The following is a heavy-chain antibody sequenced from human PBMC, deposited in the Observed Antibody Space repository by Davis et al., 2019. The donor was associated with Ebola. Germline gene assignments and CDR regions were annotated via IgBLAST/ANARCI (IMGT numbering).Heavy chain of an antibody. CDR2: IIPILGIA. CDR3: ARDLRSGMDV. Sequence: SVKVSCKASGGTFSSYAISWVRQAPGQGLEWMGRIIPILGIANYAQKFQGRVTMTRDTSTSTVYMELSSLRSEDTAVYYCARDLRSGMDVWGQGTTVTVSS. J-gene: IGHJ6*02. CDR1: GGTFSSYA. V-gene: IGHV1-69*04.